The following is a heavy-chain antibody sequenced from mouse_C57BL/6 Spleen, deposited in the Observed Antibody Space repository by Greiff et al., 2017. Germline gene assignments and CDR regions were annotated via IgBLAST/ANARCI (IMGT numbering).Heavy chain of an antibody. D-gene: IGHD1-1*01. CDR1: GYAFSSSW. Sequence: VKVVESGPELVKPGASVKISCKASGYAFSSSWMNWVKQRPGKGLEWIGRIYPGDGDTNYNGKFKGKATLTADKSSSTAYMQLSSLRSEDSAVYFCSRWGVVDLRFDYWGQGTTLTVSS. J-gene: IGHJ2*01. V-gene: IGHV1-82*01. CDR2: IYPGDGDT. CDR3: SRWGVVDLRFDY.